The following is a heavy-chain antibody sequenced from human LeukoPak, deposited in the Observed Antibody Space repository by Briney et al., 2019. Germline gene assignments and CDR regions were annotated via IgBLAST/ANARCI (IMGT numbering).Heavy chain of an antibody. V-gene: IGHV4-34*01. Sequence: PSETLSLTCAVYGGSFSGYYWSWIRQPPGKGLEWIGEINHSGSTNYNPSLKSRVTISVDTSKNQFSLKLSSVTAADTAVYYCARENIRYLDWFHYYYYGMDVWGQGTTVTVSS. CDR1: GGSFSGYY. D-gene: IGHD3-9*01. CDR3: ARENIRYLDWFHYYYYGMDV. CDR2: INHSGST. J-gene: IGHJ6*02.